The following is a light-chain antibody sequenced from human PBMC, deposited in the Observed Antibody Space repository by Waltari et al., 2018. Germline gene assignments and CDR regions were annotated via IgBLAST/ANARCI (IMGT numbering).Light chain of an antibody. CDR3: CSYAGSYTWV. CDR1: STDVGGYND. J-gene: IGLJ3*02. CDR2: DVS. Sequence: QSALTQPRPVSGSPGQSVPISSPGTSTDVGGYNDVSWYHQHPGKAPKLMIYDVSRWPSGVPDRFSGSKSGNTASLTISGLQAEDEADYYCCSYAGSYTWVFGGGTKVTVL. V-gene: IGLV2-11*01.